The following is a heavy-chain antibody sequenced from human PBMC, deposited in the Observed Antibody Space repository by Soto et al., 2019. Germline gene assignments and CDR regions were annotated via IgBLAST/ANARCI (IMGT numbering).Heavy chain of an antibody. CDR2: INHSGST. V-gene: IGHV4-34*01. J-gene: IGHJ4*02. Sequence: SETLSLTCAVYGGSFSGYYWSWIRQPPGKGLEWIGEINHSGSTNYNPSLKSRVTISVDTSKNQFSLRLSSVTAADTAVYYCARSGYYYPFDYWGQGTLVTVSS. CDR1: GGSFSGYY. CDR3: ARSGYYYPFDY. D-gene: IGHD3-22*01.